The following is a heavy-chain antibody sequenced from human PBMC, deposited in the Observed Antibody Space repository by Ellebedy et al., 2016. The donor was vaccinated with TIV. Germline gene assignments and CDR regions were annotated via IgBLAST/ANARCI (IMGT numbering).Heavy chain of an antibody. Sequence: ASVKVSCKASGYTFTANYIHWVRQAPGQGLEWMGWINPYNGGTNSAQKFQGRVTMTRDTSVNTAYMELSRLESDDTAVYYCARVRRGSSGMDVWGQGTTVTVS. CDR3: ARVRRGSSGMDV. CDR2: INPYNGGT. D-gene: IGHD6-13*01. J-gene: IGHJ6*02. CDR1: GYTFTANY. V-gene: IGHV1-2*02.